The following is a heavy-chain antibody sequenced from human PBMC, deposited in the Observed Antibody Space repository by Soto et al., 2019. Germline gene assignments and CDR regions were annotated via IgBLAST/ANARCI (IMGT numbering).Heavy chain of an antibody. J-gene: IGHJ5*02. Sequence: SVEVSCKXSGGTFSTYTFSWVRQAPGQGLEWMGRIIPIFGTPYYAQKFQGRVTITADKSTSTVYMELSSLGSDDTAVYFCARRLECRGYCLDKPTWFGPWGQGTLVTVSS. D-gene: IGHD2-15*01. CDR3: ARRLECRGYCLDKPTWFGP. CDR1: GGTFSTYT. CDR2: IIPIFGTP. V-gene: IGHV1-69*06.